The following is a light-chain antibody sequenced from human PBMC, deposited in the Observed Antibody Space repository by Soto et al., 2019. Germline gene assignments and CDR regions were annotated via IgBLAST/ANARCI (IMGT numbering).Light chain of an antibody. CDR2: EVS. V-gene: IGLV2-14*01. Sequence: QSALTQPASVSGSPGQSITISCTGTSSDVGGYNYVPWYQQHPGKAPKLMIYEVSNRPSGVSNRFSGSKSGNTASLTISGLQAEDEADYYCSSYTSSSTVFGTGTKATVL. CDR3: SSYTSSSTV. J-gene: IGLJ1*01. CDR1: SSDVGGYNY.